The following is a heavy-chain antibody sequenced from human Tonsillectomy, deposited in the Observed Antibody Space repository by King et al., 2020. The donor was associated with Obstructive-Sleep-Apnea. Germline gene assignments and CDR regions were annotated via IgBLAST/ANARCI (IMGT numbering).Heavy chain of an antibody. J-gene: IGHJ6*02. D-gene: IGHD3-16*01. CDR2: IKQDGSEK. Sequence: VQLVESGGGLVQPGGSLRLSCAASGFTFSSYWMSWVRQAPGKGLEWVANIKQDGSEKYYVDSVKGRFPISRDNAKNSLYLQMNSLRAEDTAVYYCARWGGYYYYGMDVWGQGTTVTVSS. CDR3: ARWGGYYYYGMDV. CDR1: GFTFSSYW. V-gene: IGHV3-7*03.